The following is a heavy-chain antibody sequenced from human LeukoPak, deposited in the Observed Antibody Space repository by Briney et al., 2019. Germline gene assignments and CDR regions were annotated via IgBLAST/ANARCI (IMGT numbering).Heavy chain of an antibody. CDR2: IIPIFGTA. CDR1: GGTFISYA. Sequence: SVKVSCKASGGTFISYAISWVRQAPGQGREWMGRIIPIFGTANYAQKFQGRVTITTDESTSTAYMELSSLRSEDTAVYYCARGAMVADFDYWGQGTLVTVSS. CDR3: ARGAMVADFDY. D-gene: IGHD4/OR15-4a*01. J-gene: IGHJ4*02. V-gene: IGHV1-69*05.